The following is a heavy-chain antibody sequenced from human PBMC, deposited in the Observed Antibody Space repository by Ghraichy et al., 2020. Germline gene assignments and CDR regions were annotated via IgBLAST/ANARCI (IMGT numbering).Heavy chain of an antibody. Sequence: SVKVSCKASGGTFSSYAISWVRQAPGQGLEWMGGIIPIFGTANYAQKFQGRVTITADESTSTAYMELSSLRSEDTAVYYCARLGSSGYYYYGMDVWGQGTTVTVSS. D-gene: IGHD3-22*01. J-gene: IGHJ6*02. CDR3: ARLGSSGYYYYGMDV. V-gene: IGHV1-69*13. CDR1: GGTFSSYA. CDR2: IIPIFGTA.